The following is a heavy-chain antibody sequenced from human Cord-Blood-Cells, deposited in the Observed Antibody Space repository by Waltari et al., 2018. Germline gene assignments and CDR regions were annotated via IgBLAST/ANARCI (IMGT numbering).Heavy chain of an antibody. CDR3: AWGIAVAGDY. Sequence: LESGGGLVQPGGSLRLSCAASGFTFSSYAMSWVRQAPGKGLEWVSAISGSGGSTYYPDSVKGRFTISRDNSKNTLYLQMNSLRAEDTAVYYCAWGIAVAGDYWGQGTLVTVSS. D-gene: IGHD6-19*01. CDR2: ISGSGGST. V-gene: IGHV3-23*01. J-gene: IGHJ4*02. CDR1: GFTFSSYA.